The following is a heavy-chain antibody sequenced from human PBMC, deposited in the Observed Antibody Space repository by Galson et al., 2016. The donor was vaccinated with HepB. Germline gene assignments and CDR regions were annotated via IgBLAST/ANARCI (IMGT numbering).Heavy chain of an antibody. D-gene: IGHD7-27*01. V-gene: IGHV4-61*01. CDR2: VYHSGTT. J-gene: IGHJ4*02. CDR3: ATGEAPPGLFDS. Sequence: SETLSLTCTVSGDSVRSGNYYWSWIRQPPGKGLEWIGNVYHSGTTSYNPSLESRLTMSRDTSNNQFSLKLTSVTPAGPAGYYCATGEAPPGLFDSWGQGTLVTVSS. CDR1: GDSVRSGNYY.